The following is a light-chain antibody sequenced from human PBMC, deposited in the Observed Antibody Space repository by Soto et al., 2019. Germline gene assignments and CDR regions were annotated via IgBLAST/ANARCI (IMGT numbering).Light chain of an antibody. Sequence: QPVLTQSSSASASLGSSVKLTCTLSSGHSSYIIAWHQQQPGKAPRYLMNLEGSGSYNKGSGVPDRLSGSSSGADRYLTISNLQFEDEADYYCETWDSNTRVFGGGTKLTVL. CDR3: ETWDSNTRV. CDR2: LEGSGSY. CDR1: SGHSSYI. V-gene: IGLV4-60*02. J-gene: IGLJ2*01.